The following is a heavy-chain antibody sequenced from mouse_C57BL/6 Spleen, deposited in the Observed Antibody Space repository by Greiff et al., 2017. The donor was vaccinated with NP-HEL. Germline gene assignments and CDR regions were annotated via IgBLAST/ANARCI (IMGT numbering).Heavy chain of an antibody. CDR1: GFTFSDFY. V-gene: IGHV7-1*01. D-gene: IGHD2-5*01. J-gene: IGHJ1*03. CDR2: SRNKANDYTS. CDR3: ARDGRYSNYGYFDV. Sequence: EVKLMESGGGLVQSGRSLRLSCATSGFTFSDFYMEWVRQAPGKGLEWIAASRNKANDYTSEYSASVKGRFIVSRDTSQSILYLQMNALRAEDTAIYYCARDGRYSNYGYFDVWGTGTTVTVSS.